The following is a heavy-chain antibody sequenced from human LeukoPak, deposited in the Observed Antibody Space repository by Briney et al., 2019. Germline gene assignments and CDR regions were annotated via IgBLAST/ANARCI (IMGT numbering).Heavy chain of an antibody. CDR1: GGSFSGYY. CDR3: ARLQYSSSWFTDY. J-gene: IGHJ4*02. V-gene: IGHV4-34*01. D-gene: IGHD6-13*01. Sequence: SETLSLTCAVYGGSFSGYYWSWIRQPPGKGLEWIGEINHSGSTNYNPSLKSRVTISVDTSKNQFSLKLSSVTAADTAVYYCARLQYSSSWFTDYWGQGTLVTVSS. CDR2: INHSGST.